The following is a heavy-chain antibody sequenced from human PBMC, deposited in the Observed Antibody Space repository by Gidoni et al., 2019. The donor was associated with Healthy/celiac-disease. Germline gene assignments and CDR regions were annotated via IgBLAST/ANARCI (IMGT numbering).Heavy chain of an antibody. V-gene: IGHV1-69*06. CDR2: IIPIFGTA. D-gene: IGHD3-9*01. Sequence: QVQLVQSGAEVKKPWSSVKVSCKASGGTFSSYAIRWVRQAPGHGLEWMGGIIPIFGTANYAQKFQGRVTITADKSTSTAYMELSSLRSEDTAVYYCARAVLRYFDWLLYFDYWGQGTLVTVSS. J-gene: IGHJ4*02. CDR1: GGTFSSYA. CDR3: ARAVLRYFDWLLYFDY.